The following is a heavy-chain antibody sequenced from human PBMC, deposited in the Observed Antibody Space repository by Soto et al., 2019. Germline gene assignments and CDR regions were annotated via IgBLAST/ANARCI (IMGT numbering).Heavy chain of an antibody. CDR2: IDPRDSYS. D-gene: IGHD3-10*01. V-gene: IGHV5-10-1*01. CDR3: ARTYYSGSGSYYIFDY. J-gene: IGHJ4*02. CDR1: GYSFTSYW. Sequence: GESLKISCKGSGYSFTSYWITWVRQMPGKGLEWMGRIDPRDSYSSYSPSFQGHVTMSADKSISTAYLQWSSLMASDTAMYYCARTYYSGSGSYYIFDYWGRGTLVTVSS.